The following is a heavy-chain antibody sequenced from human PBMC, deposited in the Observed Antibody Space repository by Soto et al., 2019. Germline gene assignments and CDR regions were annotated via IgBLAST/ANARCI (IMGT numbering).Heavy chain of an antibody. J-gene: IGHJ4*02. CDR3: ARASQITIFGVVIIPIFDY. D-gene: IGHD3-3*01. CDR2: TYYRSKWYN. V-gene: IGHV6-1*01. Sequence: SQTLSLTCAISGDSVSSNSAAWNWIRQSPSRGLEWLGRTYYRSKWYNDYAVSVKSRITINPDTSKNQFSLQLNSVTPEDTAVYYCARASQITIFGVVIIPIFDYWGQGTLVTVSS. CDR1: GDSVSSNSAA.